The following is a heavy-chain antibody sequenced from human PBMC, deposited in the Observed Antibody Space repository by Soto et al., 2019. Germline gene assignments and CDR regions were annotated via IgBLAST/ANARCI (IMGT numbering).Heavy chain of an antibody. J-gene: IGHJ6*02. V-gene: IGHV4-34*01. Sequence: SETLSLTCAVYGGSFSGYYWSWIRQPPGKGLEWIGEINHSGSTNYNPSLKSRVTISVDTSKNQFSLKLSSVTAADTAVYYCAHLTGYYYYYGMGVWGQGTMVTVSS. CDR3: AHLTGYYYYYGMGV. CDR2: INHSGST. CDR1: GGSFSGYY.